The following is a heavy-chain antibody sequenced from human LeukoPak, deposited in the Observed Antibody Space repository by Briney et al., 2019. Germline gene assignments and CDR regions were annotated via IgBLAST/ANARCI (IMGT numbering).Heavy chain of an antibody. D-gene: IGHD3-3*01. Sequence: SETLSLTCTVSGGSISSYYWSWIRQPPGTGLEWIGYIYYSGSTNYNPSLKSRVTISVDTSKNQFSLKLSSVTAADTAVYYCARGYDFWSGYSLDYWGQGTLVTVSS. CDR3: ARGYDFWSGYSLDY. J-gene: IGHJ4*02. CDR1: GGSISSYY. CDR2: IYYSGST. V-gene: IGHV4-59*01.